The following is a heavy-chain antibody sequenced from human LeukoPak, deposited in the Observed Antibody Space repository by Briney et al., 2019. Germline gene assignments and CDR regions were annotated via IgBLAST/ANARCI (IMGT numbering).Heavy chain of an antibody. CDR2: INPSGGST. D-gene: IGHD3-10*01. V-gene: IGHV1-46*03. J-gene: IGHJ4*02. CDR1: GYTFTSYY. CDR3: GRSMVRGVNYYFDF. Sequence: ASVKVSCKASGYTFTSYYIHWVRQAPGQGLEWMGIINPSGGSTSYAQKFQGRVTMTRDTSTSTVYMELSSRRSEDTAVYFCGRSMVRGVNYYFDFWGQGTLVTVSS.